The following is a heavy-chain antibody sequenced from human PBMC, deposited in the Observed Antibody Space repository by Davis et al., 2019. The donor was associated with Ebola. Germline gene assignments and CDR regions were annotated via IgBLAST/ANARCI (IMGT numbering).Heavy chain of an antibody. V-gene: IGHV1-18*01. CDR2: ISVYHGNT. CDR1: GYTFTSYG. J-gene: IGHJ4*02. Sequence: ASVKVSCKASGYTFTSYGISWVRQAPGQGLEWMGWISVYHGNTNYAQRLQGRITMTTDTSTSMAYMELRSLRSDDTAVYYCARAPLGGSSSLWGQGTLVTVSS. D-gene: IGHD6-6*01. CDR3: ARAPLGGSSSL.